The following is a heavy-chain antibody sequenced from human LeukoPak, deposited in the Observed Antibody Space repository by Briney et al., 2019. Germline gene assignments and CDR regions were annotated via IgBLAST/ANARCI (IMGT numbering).Heavy chain of an antibody. CDR2: INHSGST. Sequence: SETLSLTCTVSGGSISRYYWSWIRQPPGKGLEWIGEINHSGSTNYNPSLKSRVTISVDTSKNQFSLKLSSVTAADTAVYYCATLPVITMVRGVIHLMDVWGKGTTVTVSS. CDR3: ATLPVITMVRGVIHLMDV. J-gene: IGHJ6*04. V-gene: IGHV4-34*01. D-gene: IGHD3-10*01. CDR1: GGSISRYY.